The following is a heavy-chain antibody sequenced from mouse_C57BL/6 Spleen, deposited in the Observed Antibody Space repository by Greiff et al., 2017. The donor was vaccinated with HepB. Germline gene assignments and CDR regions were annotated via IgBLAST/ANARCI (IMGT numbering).Heavy chain of an antibody. V-gene: IGHV1-55*01. CDR3: ARRGTAQAWFAY. D-gene: IGHD3-2*02. Sequence: VQLQQSGAELVKPGASVKMSCKASGYTFTSYWITWVKQRPGQGLEWIGDIYPGSGSTNYNEKFKSKATLTVDTSSSTAYMQLSSLTSEDSAVYYCARRGTAQAWFAYWGQGTLVTVSA. CDR2: IYPGSGST. J-gene: IGHJ3*01. CDR1: GYTFTSYW.